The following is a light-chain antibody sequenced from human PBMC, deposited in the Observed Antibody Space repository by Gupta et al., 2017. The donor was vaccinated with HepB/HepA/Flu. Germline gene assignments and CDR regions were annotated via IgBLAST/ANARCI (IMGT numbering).Light chain of an antibody. CDR3: SAYTSSSTFV. V-gene: IGLV2-18*02. J-gene: IGLJ1*01. CDR2: EVS. CDR1: SSDVGSYNR. Sequence: QSALTQPPSVSGSPGPSVTISCTGTSSDVGSYNRVSWYQQPPGTAPKLMIYEVSNRPSGVPDRFSGSKSGNTASLTISGLQAEDEADYCCSAYTSSSTFVFGTGTKVTVL.